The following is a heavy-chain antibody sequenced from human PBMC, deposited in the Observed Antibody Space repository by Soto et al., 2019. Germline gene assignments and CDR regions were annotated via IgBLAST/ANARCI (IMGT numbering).Heavy chain of an antibody. CDR3: ARGVSDILTGSYLL. CDR1: GFTYSSYA. CDR2: ISSNGGST. J-gene: IGHJ4*02. Sequence: SLRLSRPASGFTYSSYAMHWVRQAPGKGLEYVSAISSNGGSTYYANSVKGRFTISRDNSNNTLYLQMGSLRAEDMAVYYCARGVSDILTGSYLLWGQGTLVTVSS. D-gene: IGHD3-9*01. V-gene: IGHV3-64*01.